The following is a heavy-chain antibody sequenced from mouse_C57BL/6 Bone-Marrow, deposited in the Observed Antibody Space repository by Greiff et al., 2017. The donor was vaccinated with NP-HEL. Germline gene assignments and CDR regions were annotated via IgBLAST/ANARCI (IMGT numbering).Heavy chain of an antibody. D-gene: IGHD2-1*01. J-gene: IGHJ4*01. CDR1: GFTFSDFY. Sequence: EVKLVESGGGLVQSGRSLRLSCATSGFTFSDFYMEWVRQAPGKGLEWIAASRNKANDYTTEYSASVKGRFIVSRDTSQSILYLQMNALRAEDTAIYYWARDADYGNYYAMDYWGQGTSVTVSS. V-gene: IGHV7-1*01. CDR3: ARDADYGNYYAMDY. CDR2: SRNKANDYTT.